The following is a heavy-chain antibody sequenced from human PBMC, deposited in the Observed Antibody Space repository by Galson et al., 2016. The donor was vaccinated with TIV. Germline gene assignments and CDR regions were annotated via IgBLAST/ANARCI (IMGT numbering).Heavy chain of an antibody. D-gene: IGHD4-17*01. CDR2: IYHSGST. CDR3: ARDSHYGPYCYGMDV. V-gene: IGHV4-4*02. CDR1: GGSISSSNW. Sequence: TLSLTCAVSGGSISSSNWWSWVRQPPGKGLEWIGEIYHSGSTNYNPSLKSRVTISVDKSKNQFSLKLSYVTAAEPAVNYCARDSHYGPYCYGMDVWGQGTTVTVSS. J-gene: IGHJ6*02.